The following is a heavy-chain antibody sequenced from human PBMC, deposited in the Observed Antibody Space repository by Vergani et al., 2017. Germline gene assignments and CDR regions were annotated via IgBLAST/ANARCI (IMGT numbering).Heavy chain of an antibody. CDR1: GFSFNRYW. D-gene: IGHD3-10*01. J-gene: IGHJ6*02. CDR3: ARDRYYLGSGSYPYFSYCGLDV. V-gene: IGHV3-74*03. CDR2: IKSDGSIT. Sequence: DVHLAESGGGFFQPGGSLRLSCSASGFSFNRYWMHWVRQVPGKGLLWVSRIKSDGSITAYADSVKGRFTISRDNAQNTLYLQMNSLRVEDTGVYYCARDRYYLGSGSYPYFSYCGLDVWGQGTAVTVSS.